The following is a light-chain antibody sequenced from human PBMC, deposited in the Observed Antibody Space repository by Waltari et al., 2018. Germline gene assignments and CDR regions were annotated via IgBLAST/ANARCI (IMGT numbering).Light chain of an antibody. CDR2: DVS. CDR3: CSYAGSYTVV. Sequence: QSALTQPRSVSGSPGQSVTISCTGTSSDVGGYNYVSWYQQHPGKAPKLLIYDVSKRPSGVPDRFPGSKSGNTASLTISGIQAEDEADYYCCSYAGSYTVVFGGGTKLTVL. CDR1: SSDVGGYNY. V-gene: IGLV2-11*01. J-gene: IGLJ2*01.